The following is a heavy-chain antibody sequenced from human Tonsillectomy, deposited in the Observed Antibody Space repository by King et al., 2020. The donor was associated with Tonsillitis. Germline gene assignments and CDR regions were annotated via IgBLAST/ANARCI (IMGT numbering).Heavy chain of an antibody. J-gene: IGHJ2*01. V-gene: IGHV3-30*18. CDR3: AKDGLGFSDWYFDL. Sequence: VQLVESGGGVVQPGRSLRLSCAASGFTFSNYGMHWVRQAPGKGLEWVALIAYDESYENYADSVKGRFTISRDNSKNTLYLEMNSLRVEDTAVYYCAKDGLGFSDWYFDLWGRGTLVTVPS. CDR2: IAYDESYE. CDR1: GFTFSNYG. D-gene: IGHD5-12*01.